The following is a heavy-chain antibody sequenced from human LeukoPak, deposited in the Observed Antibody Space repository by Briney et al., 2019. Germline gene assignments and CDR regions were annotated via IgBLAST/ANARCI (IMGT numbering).Heavy chain of an antibody. CDR2: ITYNGGNK. CDR3: ARGPSTAGSIDY. V-gene: IGHV3-30-3*01. Sequence: GGSLRLSCAASGFTFSSYAMHWVRQAPGKGLEWVAVITYNGGNKYYADSVKGRFTISRDNAKNSLYLQMTSLRAEDTAVYYCARGPSTAGSIDYWGQGTLVTVSS. J-gene: IGHJ4*02. CDR1: GFTFSSYA. D-gene: IGHD1-26*01.